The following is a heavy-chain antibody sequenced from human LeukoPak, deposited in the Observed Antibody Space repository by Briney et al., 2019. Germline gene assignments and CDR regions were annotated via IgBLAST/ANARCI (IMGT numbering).Heavy chain of an antibody. CDR3: ARHIGLGLVSPYVDY. J-gene: IGHJ4*02. Sequence: SETLSLTCTVSGGSITSSSHSWGWIRQPPGKGLEWIGTMRYSGSIHYNPSLRSRVTISAGTSQSQFSLRLSSVTAADTAVYYCARHIGLGLVSPYVDYWGQGILVTVSS. CDR1: GGSITSSSHS. CDR2: MRYSGSI. V-gene: IGHV4-39*01. D-gene: IGHD3/OR15-3a*01.